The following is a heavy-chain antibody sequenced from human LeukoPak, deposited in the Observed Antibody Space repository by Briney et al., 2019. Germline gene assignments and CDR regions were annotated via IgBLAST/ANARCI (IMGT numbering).Heavy chain of an antibody. Sequence: GGSLRLSCVASGFTFNTYGMHWVRQAPGKGLEWMAMISYDGSQKYHADSVTSRFTISRDNSKNTLYLQMNSLRDDDTAVYYCAKDQTDFWSGYYDYWGQGSLVTVSS. CDR1: GFTFNTYG. CDR2: ISYDGSQK. J-gene: IGHJ4*02. CDR3: AKDQTDFWSGYYDY. V-gene: IGHV3-30*18. D-gene: IGHD3-3*01.